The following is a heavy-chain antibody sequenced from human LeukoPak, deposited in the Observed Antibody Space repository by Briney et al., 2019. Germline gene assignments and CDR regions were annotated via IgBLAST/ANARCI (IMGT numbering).Heavy chain of an antibody. Sequence: GASVKVSCKASGYTFTGYYMHWVRQAPGQGLEWMGWINPNSGGTNYAQKFQGRVTMTRDTSISTACMELSRLRSDDTAVYYCARDQGDSGYQLLYLLDYWGQGTLVTVSS. J-gene: IGHJ4*02. CDR2: INPNSGGT. CDR1: GYTFTGYY. D-gene: IGHD2-2*02. V-gene: IGHV1-2*02. CDR3: ARDQGDSGYQLLYLLDY.